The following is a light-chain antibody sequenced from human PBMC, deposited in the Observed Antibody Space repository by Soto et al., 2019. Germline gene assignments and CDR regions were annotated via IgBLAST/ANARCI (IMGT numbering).Light chain of an antibody. CDR1: QSVSSSY. V-gene: IGKV3-20*01. CDR3: QQYDSSPRT. CDR2: RTS. J-gene: IGKJ1*01. Sequence: TQSPSTLSASVGDRATLSCRASQSVSSSYLAWYQQKPGQAPRLLIYRTSNRATGIPDRFSGSGSGTDFTLTISRLEPEDFAVYWCQQYDSSPRTFGQGTKVEIK.